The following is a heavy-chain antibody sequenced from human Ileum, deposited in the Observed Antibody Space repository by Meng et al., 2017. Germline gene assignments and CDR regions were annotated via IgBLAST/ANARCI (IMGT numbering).Heavy chain of an antibody. J-gene: IGHJ4*02. Sequence: QVPVQESGPGLVRPSGTLSLTCAVSSGSISSNTYWSWVRQPPGKGLEWIGQISHSGSAYYNPSLKSRVTMSVDKSKSQFSLMLTSVTAADTAIYYCARHGGYSQDFWGQGTLVTVSS. CDR3: ARHGGYSQDF. D-gene: IGHD4-23*01. CDR1: SGSISSNTY. V-gene: IGHV4-4*02. CDR2: ISHSGSA.